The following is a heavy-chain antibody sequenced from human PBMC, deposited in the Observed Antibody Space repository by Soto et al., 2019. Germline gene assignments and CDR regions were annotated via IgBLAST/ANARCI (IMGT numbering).Heavy chain of an antibody. CDR1: GFTFTSSA. CDR2: IVVGSGNT. Sequence: ASVKVSCKASGFTFTSSAVQWVRQARGQRLEWIGWIVVGSGNTNYAQKFQERVTITRDMSTSTAYMELSSLRSEDTAVYYCAAERSGANYYYYGMEVWDQGTTVTVSS. D-gene: IGHD1-26*01. V-gene: IGHV1-58*01. J-gene: IGHJ6*02. CDR3: AAERSGANYYYYGMEV.